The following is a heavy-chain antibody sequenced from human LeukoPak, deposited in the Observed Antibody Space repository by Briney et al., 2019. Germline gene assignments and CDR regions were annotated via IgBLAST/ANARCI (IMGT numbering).Heavy chain of an antibody. CDR1: GYTFTGYY. V-gene: IGHV1-2*02. Sequence: ASVKVSCKASGYTFTGYYMHWVRQAPGQGLEWIGWINPNSGGTNYAQKFQGRVTMTRDTSISTAYMELSRLRSDDTAVYYCARHGVGKVLLWFGESYFDYWGQGTLVTVSS. CDR3: ARHGVGKVLLWFGESYFDY. CDR2: INPNSGGT. J-gene: IGHJ4*02. D-gene: IGHD3-10*01.